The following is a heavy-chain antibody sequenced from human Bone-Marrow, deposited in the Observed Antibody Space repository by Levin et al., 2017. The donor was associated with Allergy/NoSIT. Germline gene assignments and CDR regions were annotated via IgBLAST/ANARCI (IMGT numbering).Heavy chain of an antibody. CDR3: ARGLWLGELGSGD. D-gene: IGHD3-10*01. CDR2: FDPHEGER. CDR1: GFTLSELS. J-gene: IGHJ4*01. Sequence: ASVKVSCKVFGFTLSELSTHWVRQAAGKGLEWMGGFDPHEGERIYAQKFQDRVTVTEDTSADTAYMELSGLRPDDTAVYYCARGLWLGELGSGDWGHGSLITVSS. V-gene: IGHV1-24*01.